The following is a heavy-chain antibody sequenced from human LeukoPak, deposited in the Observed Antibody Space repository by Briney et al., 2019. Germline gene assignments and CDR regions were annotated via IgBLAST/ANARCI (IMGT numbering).Heavy chain of an antibody. V-gene: IGHV2-70*11. CDR3: ARMAGSSWFKYYFDY. D-gene: IGHD6-13*01. CDR1: GFSLSTGGMC. J-gene: IGHJ4*02. Sequence: SGPALVKPTQPLTLTCTFSGFSLSTGGMCVSWIRQPPGKALEWLARIDWDDDKYYSTSLKTRLTISKDTSKNQVVLTMTNMDPVDTATYYCARMAGSSWFKYYFDYWGQGTLVTVSS. CDR2: IDWDDDK.